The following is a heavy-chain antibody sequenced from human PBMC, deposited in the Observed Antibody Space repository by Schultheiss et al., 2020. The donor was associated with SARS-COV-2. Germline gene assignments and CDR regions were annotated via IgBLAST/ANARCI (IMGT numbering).Heavy chain of an antibody. J-gene: IGHJ4*02. V-gene: IGHV3-13*05. CDR1: GFTFSTYA. CDR2: IGTAGDP. CDR3: AKYTATPYYFDY. Sequence: GGSLRLSCAASGFTFSTYAMHWVRQATGKGLEWVSTIGTAGDPYYPDSVKGRFAISRENAKNSLYLQMNSLRAEDTAVYYCAKYTATPYYFDYWGQGTLVTVSS. D-gene: IGHD2-15*01.